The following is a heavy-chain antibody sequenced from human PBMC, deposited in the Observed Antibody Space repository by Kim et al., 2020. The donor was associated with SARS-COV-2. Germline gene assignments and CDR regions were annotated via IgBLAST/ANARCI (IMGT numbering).Heavy chain of an antibody. CDR1: GFTLSNYR. D-gene: IGHD3-10*01. J-gene: IGHJ3*02. CDR2: IRSSVDGI. CDR3: VTRLFHYSGSLDT. Sequence: GGSLRLSCVVTGFTLSNYRMNWVRQAPGKGLEWVAGIRSSVDGIFYADSVTGRSTISGAKSKNTLYLQMGSLRDEHTAVYYCVTRLFHYSGSLDTWG. V-gene: IGHV3-23*01.